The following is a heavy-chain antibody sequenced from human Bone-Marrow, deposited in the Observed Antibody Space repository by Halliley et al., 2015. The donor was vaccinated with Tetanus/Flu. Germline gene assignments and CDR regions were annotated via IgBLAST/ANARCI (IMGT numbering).Heavy chain of an antibody. CDR2: TI. D-gene: IGHD4-17*01. CDR3: ARDTARYGDFVRDGDFYFYAMDV. Sequence: TISYADSVKGRFTLSRDIAKNSLNLQMNTLRAEDTAVYYCARDTARYGDFVRDGDFYFYAMDVWGQGTTVTVSS. V-gene: IGHV3-48*03. J-gene: IGHJ6*02.